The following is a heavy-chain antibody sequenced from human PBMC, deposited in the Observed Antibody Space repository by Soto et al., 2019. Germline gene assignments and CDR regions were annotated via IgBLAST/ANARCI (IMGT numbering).Heavy chain of an antibody. D-gene: IGHD2-2*01. CDR1: GFTFSNAW. Sequence: GGSLRLSCAASGFTFSNAWMNWVRQAPGKGLEWVGRIKSKTDGGTTDYAAPVKGRFTISRDDSKNTLYLQMNSLKTEDTAVYYCTTSRDIVVVPAYDYWGQGTLVTVSS. CDR3: TTSRDIVVVPAYDY. V-gene: IGHV3-15*07. J-gene: IGHJ4*02. CDR2: IKSKTDGGTT.